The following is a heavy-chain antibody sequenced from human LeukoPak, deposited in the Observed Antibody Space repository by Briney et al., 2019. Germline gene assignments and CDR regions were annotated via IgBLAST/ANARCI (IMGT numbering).Heavy chain of an antibody. V-gene: IGHV1-2*02. D-gene: IGHD3-3*02. CDR3: ARISPVDLWVRDY. Sequence: ASVKVSCKASGYTFTNYYMHWVRQAPGQGLEWMGWINPNTGGTNYAQKFQGRVTMTRDTSISTAYLQWSSLKASDTAMYYCARISPVDLWVRDYWGQGTLVTVSS. CDR2: INPNTGGT. J-gene: IGHJ4*02. CDR1: GYTFTNYY.